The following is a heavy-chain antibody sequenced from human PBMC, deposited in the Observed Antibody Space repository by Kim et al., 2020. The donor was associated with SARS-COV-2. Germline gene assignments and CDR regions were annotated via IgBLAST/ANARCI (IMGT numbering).Heavy chain of an antibody. CDR1: GGSFSGYY. CDR3: AMGAAKRPFDY. V-gene: IGHV4-34*01. Sequence: SETLSLTCAVYGGSFSGYYWSWIRQPPGKGLEWIGEINHSGSTNYNPSLKSRVTISVDTSKNQFSLKLSSVTAADTAVYYCAMGAAKRPFDYWGQGTLVTVSS. D-gene: IGHD3-16*01. CDR2: INHSGST. J-gene: IGHJ4*02.